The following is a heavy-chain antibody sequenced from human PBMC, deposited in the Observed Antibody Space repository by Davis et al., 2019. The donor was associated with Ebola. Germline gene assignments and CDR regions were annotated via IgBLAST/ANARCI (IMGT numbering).Heavy chain of an antibody. J-gene: IGHJ4*02. Sequence: AASVKVSCKASGYTFTSYGISWVRQAPGQGLEWMGWISAYNGNTNYAQKLQGRVTMTTDTSTSTAYMGLRSLRSDDTAGYYCAEDTWYSGDDNGGDWGQGTLVTVSS. CDR1: GYTFTSYG. D-gene: IGHD1-26*01. CDR3: AEDTWYSGDDNGGD. CDR2: ISAYNGNT. V-gene: IGHV1-18*01.